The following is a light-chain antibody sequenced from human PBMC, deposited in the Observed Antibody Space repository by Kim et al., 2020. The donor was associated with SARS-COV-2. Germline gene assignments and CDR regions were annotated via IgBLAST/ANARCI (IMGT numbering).Light chain of an antibody. Sequence: GQAVTASCTGTSSDVCGYNYVSWYQQHPGKAPKLMIYEVSKRPSGVPDRFSGSKSGNTASLTVSGLQAEDEADYYCSSHAGSNNLVFGTGTKVTVL. J-gene: IGLJ1*01. V-gene: IGLV2-8*01. CDR2: EVS. CDR3: SSHAGSNNLV. CDR1: SSDVCGYNY.